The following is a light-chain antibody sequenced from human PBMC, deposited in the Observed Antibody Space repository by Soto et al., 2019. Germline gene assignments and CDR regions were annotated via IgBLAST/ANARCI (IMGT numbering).Light chain of an antibody. V-gene: IGKV3-20*01. CDR3: QEYGSSPPRYT. CDR2: GAS. Sequence: EIGLTQSPGTLSLSPGERATLSCRASQSVSSSYLAWYQQKPGQAPRRIIYGASSRATGIPDRFSGSGSGTDFTLKISRLEPEDFAVYYCQEYGSSPPRYTFGQGTNVEIK. CDR1: QSVSSSY. J-gene: IGKJ2*01.